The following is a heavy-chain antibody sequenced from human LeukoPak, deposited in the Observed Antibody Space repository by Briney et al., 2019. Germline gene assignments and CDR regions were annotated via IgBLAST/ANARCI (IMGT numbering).Heavy chain of an antibody. CDR2: IGYDGSNE. V-gene: IGHV3-33*01. D-gene: IGHD3-10*02. Sequence: PGGSLRLSCAASGFSFSNSGMHWVRQAPGKGLEWVAVIGYDGSNEYYADAVKGRFIISRDNSKNTVHLQMNSLRVEDTSVYYCAREISMFVNAFDLWGQGTLVAVSS. CDR3: AREISMFVNAFDL. J-gene: IGHJ3*01. CDR1: GFSFSNSG.